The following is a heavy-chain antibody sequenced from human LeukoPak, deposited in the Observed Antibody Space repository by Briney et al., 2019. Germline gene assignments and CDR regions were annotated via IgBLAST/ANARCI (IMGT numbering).Heavy chain of an antibody. CDR1: GFTFSSYK. V-gene: IGHV3-21*01. J-gene: IGHJ4*02. Sequence: GGSLRLSCAASGFTFSSYKMSWVRQAPGKGLQWVSSISGRTDDMDYANSVKGRFIISRDNAKDSLYLQMNSLRVDDTAVYYCAKDLSAGDSYGSNFDYWGQGTLVTVSS. CDR3: AKDLSAGDSYGSNFDY. D-gene: IGHD5-18*01. CDR2: ISGRTDDM.